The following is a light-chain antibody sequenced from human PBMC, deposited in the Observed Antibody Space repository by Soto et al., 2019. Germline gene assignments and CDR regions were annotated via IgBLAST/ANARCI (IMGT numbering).Light chain of an antibody. J-gene: IGKJ3*01. CDR1: QSIRSW. Sequence: DIQMTQSPSMVSASVGDRVTITCRASQSIRSWLAWYQVKPGKAPKLLIYKASTLDSGVPSRFSGSGSGTDFTLTISDLPPDAFATYYCQQYATYSVTFGPGTKVEIK. CDR2: KAS. CDR3: QQYATYSVT. V-gene: IGKV1-5*03.